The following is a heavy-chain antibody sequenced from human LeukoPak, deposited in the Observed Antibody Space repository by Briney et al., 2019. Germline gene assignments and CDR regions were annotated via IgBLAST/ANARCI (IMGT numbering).Heavy chain of an antibody. J-gene: IGHJ4*02. D-gene: IGHD3-22*01. CDR1: GGSISSSSYY. CDR2: IYYSGST. Sequence: SETLSLTCTVSGGSISSSSYYWGWIRQPPGKGLEWIGNIYYSGSTYYNPSLKSRVTISVDTSKNQFSLKLSSVTAADTAVYYCARGLDSSEDYFDYWGQGTLVTVSS. CDR3: ARGLDSSEDYFDY. V-gene: IGHV4-39*07.